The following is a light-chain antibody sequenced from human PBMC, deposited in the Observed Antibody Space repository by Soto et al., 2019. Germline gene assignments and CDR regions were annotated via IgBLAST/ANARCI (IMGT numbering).Light chain of an antibody. CDR1: QSISTW. CDR2: DAS. V-gene: IGKV1-5*01. Sequence: DIQMTQSPSTLSATVGDRVTITCRASQSISTWLAWYQQKPGKAPKLLIYDASSLEVGVPSRFSGSGSRTESSRTISSLQPDDYGTYYCQQYYDFRTFGQGTKVEI. J-gene: IGKJ1*01. CDR3: QQYYDFRT.